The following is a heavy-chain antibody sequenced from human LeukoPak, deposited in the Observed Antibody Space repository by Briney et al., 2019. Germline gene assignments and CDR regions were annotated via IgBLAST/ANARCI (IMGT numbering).Heavy chain of an antibody. D-gene: IGHD5-12*01. V-gene: IGHV3-74*01. Sequence: PGGSLRLSCAASGFTFSSRWMHWVRQAPGKGLVWVSRINNDGSDTTYADSVKGRFTISRDNSKNTLYLQMNSLRAEDTAIYYCARGLGEYNGDGFDPWGQGTLVTVSS. CDR1: GFTFSSRW. CDR3: ARGLGEYNGDGFDP. CDR2: INNDGSDT. J-gene: IGHJ5*02.